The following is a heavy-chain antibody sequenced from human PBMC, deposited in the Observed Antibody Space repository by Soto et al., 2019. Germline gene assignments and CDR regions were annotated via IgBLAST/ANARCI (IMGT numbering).Heavy chain of an antibody. CDR2: ISAYNGNT. CDR1: GYTFTSYG. V-gene: IGHV1-18*01. CDR3: ARVTYGDYLFDY. Sequence: ASVKVSCKASGYTFTSYGISWVRQAPGQGLEWMGWISAYNGNTNYAQKLQGRVTITADESTSTAYMELSSLRSEDTAVYYCARVTYGDYLFDYWGQGTLVTVSS. J-gene: IGHJ4*02. D-gene: IGHD4-17*01.